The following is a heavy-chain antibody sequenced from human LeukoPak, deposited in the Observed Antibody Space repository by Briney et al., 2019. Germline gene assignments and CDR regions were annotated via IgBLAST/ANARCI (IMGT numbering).Heavy chain of an antibody. Sequence: GGSLRLSCAASGFTFSSYGMHWVRQAPGKGLEWVAVIWYDGSNKYYADSVKGRFTISRDNSKNTLYLQMNSLRVEDTAVYYCAKDTCGGDCPIGAFDIWGQGTMVTVSS. D-gene: IGHD2-21*02. V-gene: IGHV3-33*06. CDR2: IWYDGSNK. CDR1: GFTFSSYG. J-gene: IGHJ3*02. CDR3: AKDTCGGDCPIGAFDI.